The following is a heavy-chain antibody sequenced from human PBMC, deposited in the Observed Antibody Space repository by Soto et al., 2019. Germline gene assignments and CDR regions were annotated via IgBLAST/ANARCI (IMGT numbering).Heavy chain of an antibody. CDR2: IISIFGTA. V-gene: IGHV1-69*06. J-gene: IGHJ5*02. D-gene: IGHD3-16*02. CDR3: ARIGEYYDYVWGSYRSGWFDP. Sequence: QVQLVQSGAEVKKPGSSVKVSCKASGGTFSSYAISWVRQAPGQGLEWMGGIISIFGTANYAQKFQGRVTITADKSTSTAYMELSSLRSEDTAVYYCARIGEYYDYVWGSYRSGWFDPWGQGTLVTVSS. CDR1: GGTFSSYA.